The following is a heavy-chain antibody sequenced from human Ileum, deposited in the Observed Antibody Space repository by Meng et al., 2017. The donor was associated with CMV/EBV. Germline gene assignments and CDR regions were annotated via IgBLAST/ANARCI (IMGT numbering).Heavy chain of an antibody. CDR2: SRTRAHGDTP. CDR3: KDTSDYDVHFDY. Sequence: GESLKISCTTSGLIFGDYGVTWVRQAPGEGLEWVGFSRTRAHGDTPQYAASVRGRFTISRDDSKSIAYLQMNNQKTEDAAVYFYKDTSDYDVHFDYWGQGTLVTVSS. D-gene: IGHD5-12*01. CDR1: GLIFGDYG. J-gene: IGHJ4*02. V-gene: IGHV3-49*04.